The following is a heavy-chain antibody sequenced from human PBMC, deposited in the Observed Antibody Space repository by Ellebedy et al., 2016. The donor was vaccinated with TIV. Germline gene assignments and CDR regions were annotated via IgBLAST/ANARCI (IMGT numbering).Heavy chain of an antibody. V-gene: IGHV3-30*18. D-gene: IGHD2-21*01. CDR3: ANMAWGNEDYSVDS. CDR1: RFTFSIFG. J-gene: IGHJ5*01. CDR2: ISSDGTNK. Sequence: GGSLRLSXAASRFTFSIFGLHWVRQAPGKGLEWVAIISSDGTNKYYADSVRGRFTISRDNSKNTLYLQMNSLKVEDTAVYYCANMAWGNEDYSVDSWGQGTLVTVSS.